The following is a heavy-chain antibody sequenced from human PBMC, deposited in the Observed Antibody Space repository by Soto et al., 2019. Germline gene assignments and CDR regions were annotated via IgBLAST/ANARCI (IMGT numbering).Heavy chain of an antibody. J-gene: IGHJ6*02. CDR2: IRTKTNNYAT. CDR1: GVSFSDSA. D-gene: IGHD5-18*01. CDR3: ARDRGSYGYYYGMDV. V-gene: IGHV3-73*01. Sequence: GGSLRHSCAASGVSFSDSAMHLVRQASGKGLEWVGRIRTKTNNYATAYAESVKGRFTVSRDDSKNTAYLQMNSLKTEDTAVYYCARDRGSYGYYYGMDVWGQGTTVTVSS.